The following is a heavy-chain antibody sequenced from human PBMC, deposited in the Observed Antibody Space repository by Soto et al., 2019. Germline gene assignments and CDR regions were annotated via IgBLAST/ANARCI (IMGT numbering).Heavy chain of an antibody. V-gene: IGHV4-4*02. Sequence: SETLCLTRGVSGGPLSSNQWWIWVRHAAGKGLGWLGDIYHVGITKYNPALKSRVTMSVDKSNNHFSLSLRSVTAADTAVYYCAGASQRSARLDYWGQRTLVTVSS. J-gene: IGHJ4*02. CDR1: GGPLSSNQW. CDR2: IYHVGIT. CDR3: AGASQRSARLDY. D-gene: IGHD6-6*01.